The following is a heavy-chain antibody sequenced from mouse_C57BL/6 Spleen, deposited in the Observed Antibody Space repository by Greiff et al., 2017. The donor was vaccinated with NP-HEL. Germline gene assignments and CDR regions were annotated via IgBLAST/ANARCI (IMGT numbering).Heavy chain of an antibody. Sequence: QVQLKQSGAELVRPGTSVKVSCKASGYAFTNYLIEWVKQRPGQGLEWIGVINPGSGGTNYNEKFKGKATLTADKSSSTAYMQLSSLTSEDSAVYFCARRGSSGWAYWGQGTLVTVSA. D-gene: IGHD3-2*02. J-gene: IGHJ3*01. CDR1: GYAFTNYL. CDR2: INPGSGGT. V-gene: IGHV1-54*01. CDR3: ARRGSSGWAY.